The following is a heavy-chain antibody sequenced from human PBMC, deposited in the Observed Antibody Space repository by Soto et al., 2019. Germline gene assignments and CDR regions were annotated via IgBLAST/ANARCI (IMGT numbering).Heavy chain of an antibody. Sequence: GASVKVSCKASGYTFTGYYMHWVRQAPGQGLEWMGWINPNSGGTNYAQKFQGRVTMTRDTSISTAYMELSRLKSDDTAMYYCARDQKGSYYDFWSGSPGMDVWGQGTTVTVSS. J-gene: IGHJ6*02. CDR1: GYTFTGYY. V-gene: IGHV1-2*02. D-gene: IGHD3-3*01. CDR2: INPNSGGT. CDR3: ARDQKGSYYDFWSGSPGMDV.